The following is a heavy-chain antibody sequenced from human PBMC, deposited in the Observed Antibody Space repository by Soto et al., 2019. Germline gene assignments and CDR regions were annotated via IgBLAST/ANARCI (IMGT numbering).Heavy chain of an antibody. CDR1: GYTFTSYY. V-gene: IGHV1-46*01. J-gene: IGHJ6*02. D-gene: IGHD4-17*01. CDR3: ARDTGNLFYGMDV. Sequence: ASVKVSCKASGYTFTSYYMHRVRQAPGQGLEWMGIINPSGGSTSYAQKLQGRVTMTTDTSTSTAYMELRSLRSDDTAMYYCARDTGNLFYGMDVWGQGTTVTVSS. CDR2: INPSGGST.